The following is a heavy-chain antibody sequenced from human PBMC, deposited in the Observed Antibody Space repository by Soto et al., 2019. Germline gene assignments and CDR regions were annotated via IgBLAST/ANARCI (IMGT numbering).Heavy chain of an antibody. CDR3: ARRAETNGWNGFGADKYYFDF. CDR1: GYTFTSYD. J-gene: IGHJ4*02. CDR2: MNPNTGNS. V-gene: IGHV1-8*01. D-gene: IGHD1-1*01. Sequence: ASVKVSCKASGYTFTSYDIYWVRQATGQGLEWMGWMNPNTGNSGYAQKFQGRVTVTSGTSINTVHMELSSLRSEDTAVYYCARRAETNGWNGFGADKYYFDFWGQGTLVPVSS.